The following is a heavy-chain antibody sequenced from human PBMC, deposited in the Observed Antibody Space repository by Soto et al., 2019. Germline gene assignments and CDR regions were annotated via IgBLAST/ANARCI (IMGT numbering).Heavy chain of an antibody. CDR3: AKEELSTIFGVVSLYYYYGMDV. CDR1: GFTFSSYG. D-gene: IGHD3-3*01. CDR2: IWYDGSNK. V-gene: IGHV3-30*02. J-gene: IGHJ6*02. Sequence: GGSLRLSCAASGFTFSSYGMHWVRQAPGKGLEWVAVIWYDGSNKYYADSVKGRFTISRDNSKNTLYLQMNSLRAEDTAVYYCAKEELSTIFGVVSLYYYYGMDVWGQGTTVTVSS.